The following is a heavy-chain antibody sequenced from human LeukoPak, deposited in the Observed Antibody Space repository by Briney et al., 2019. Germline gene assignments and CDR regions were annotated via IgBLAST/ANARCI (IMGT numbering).Heavy chain of an antibody. V-gene: IGHV3-30*04. D-gene: IGHD3/OR15-3a*01. Sequence: GGSLLLSCAASGFTFSSYAMHWVRQAPGKGLEWVAVISYDGSNKYYADSVKGRFTISRDNSKNTLYLQMNSLRAEDTAVYYCARQTGSGLFILPGGQGTLVTVSS. CDR1: GFTFSSYA. CDR2: ISYDGSNK. J-gene: IGHJ4*02. CDR3: ARQTGSGLFILP.